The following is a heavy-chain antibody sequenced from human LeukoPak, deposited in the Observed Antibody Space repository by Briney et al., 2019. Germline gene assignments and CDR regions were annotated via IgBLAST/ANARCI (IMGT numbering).Heavy chain of an antibody. D-gene: IGHD5-18*01. CDR2: IYSSGST. V-gene: IGHV4-59*08. J-gene: IGHJ3*02. Sequence: SETLSLTCTVSGGSISGYYWSWIRQPPGKRLEWIGYIYSSGSTNYNPSLKSRVTMSVDTSKNQFSLKVTSVTATDTALYYCARQRDTASVGAFDIWGQGTMVTVSS. CDR3: ARQRDTASVGAFDI. CDR1: GGSISGYY.